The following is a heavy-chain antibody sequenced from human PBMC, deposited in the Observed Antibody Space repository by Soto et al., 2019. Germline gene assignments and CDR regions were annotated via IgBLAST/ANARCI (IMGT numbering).Heavy chain of an antibody. J-gene: IGHJ5*02. D-gene: IGHD3-3*01. CDR1: GFTVSSNY. Sequence: PGGSLRLSCAASGFTVSSNYMTWVRQAPGKGLEWVSAISGSGGSTYYADSVKGRFTISRDNSKNTLYLQMNSLRAEDTAVYYCAKDLEYHQFDPWGQGTLVTVSS. CDR3: AKDLEYHQFDP. CDR2: ISGSGGST. V-gene: IGHV3-23*01.